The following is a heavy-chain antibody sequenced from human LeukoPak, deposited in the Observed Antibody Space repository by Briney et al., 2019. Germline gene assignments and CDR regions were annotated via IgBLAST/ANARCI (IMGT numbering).Heavy chain of an antibody. CDR2: IYHSGST. D-gene: IGHD4-17*01. J-gene: IGHJ4*02. CDR3: ASRQKTPYGDYEAFDY. Sequence: SQTLSLTCIVSGGSISSGGYYWSWIRQPPGKGLEWIGYIYHSGSTYYNPSLKSRVTISVDRSKNQFSLKLSSVTAADTAVHYCASRQKTPYGDYEAFDYWGQGTLVTVSS. CDR1: GGSISSGGYY. V-gene: IGHV4-30-2*01.